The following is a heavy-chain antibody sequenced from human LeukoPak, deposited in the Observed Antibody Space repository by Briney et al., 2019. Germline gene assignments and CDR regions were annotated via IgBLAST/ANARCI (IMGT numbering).Heavy chain of an antibody. CDR1: GFTFSSYS. V-gene: IGHV3-48*01. CDR2: ISSSSSTI. Sequence: GSLRLSCAASGFTFSSYSMNWVRQAPGKELEWVSYISSSSSTIYYADSVKGRFTISRDNAKNSLYLQMNSLRAEDTAVYYCARGDYSNYPWNYWGQGTLVTVSS. J-gene: IGHJ4*02. CDR3: ARGDYSNYPWNY. D-gene: IGHD4-11*01.